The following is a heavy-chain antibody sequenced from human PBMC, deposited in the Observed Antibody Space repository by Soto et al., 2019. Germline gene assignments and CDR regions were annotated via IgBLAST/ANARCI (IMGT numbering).Heavy chain of an antibody. V-gene: IGHV4-59*01. D-gene: IGHD6-6*01. J-gene: IGHJ4*02. CDR1: GGSISSYY. CDR3: ARRYSSSHDF. CDR2: IYYTGST. Sequence: SETLSLTCTVSGGSISSYYWSWIRQPPGKGLEWIGYIYYTGSTNYNPSLKSRVTISVDTSKNQFSLKLTSVTAADTAVYYCARRYSSSHDFWGQGTLVPVSS.